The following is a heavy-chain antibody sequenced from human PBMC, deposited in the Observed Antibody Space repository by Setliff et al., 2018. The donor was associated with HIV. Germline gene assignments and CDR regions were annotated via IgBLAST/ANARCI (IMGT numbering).Heavy chain of an antibody. CDR2: TSAYNGNT. V-gene: IGHV1-18*01. Sequence: ASVTVSCKASGSTFITYAISGVRQAPGQGLEWMGRTSAYNGNTNYAQKVQGRVTMTTDPSTSTAYMELRSLRSDDTAVYYCARGMVVDATALAYWGQGPLVTVSS. CDR1: GSTFITYA. J-gene: IGHJ4*02. D-gene: IGHD2-8*02. CDR3: ARGMVVDATALAY.